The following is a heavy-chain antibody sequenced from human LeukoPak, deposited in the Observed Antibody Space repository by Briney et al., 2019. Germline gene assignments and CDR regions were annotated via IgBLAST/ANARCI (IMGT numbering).Heavy chain of an antibody. J-gene: IGHJ4*02. D-gene: IGHD2-21*02. Sequence: PGGSLRLSCAASGFTFSSYGMHWVRQAPGKGLEWVAFIRYDGSNKYYADSVKGRFTISRDNSKNTLYLQMNSLRAEDTAVYYCAKRNAICGGDCYSPEYWGQGTLVTVSS. CDR1: GFTFSSYG. CDR2: IRYDGSNK. V-gene: IGHV3-30*02. CDR3: AKRNAICGGDCYSPEY.